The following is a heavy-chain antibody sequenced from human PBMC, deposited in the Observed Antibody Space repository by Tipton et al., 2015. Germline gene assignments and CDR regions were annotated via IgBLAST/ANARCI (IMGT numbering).Heavy chain of an antibody. Sequence: TLSLTCTVSGGSISNGAYYWSWIRQPPGKGLEWIGEINHSGSTNYNPSLKSRVTISVDTSKNQFSLHLSSVTAADTAVYYCAREVWYNDSTGYDYWGQGTLVTVSS. J-gene: IGHJ4*02. CDR2: INHSGST. CDR3: AREVWYNDSTGYDY. CDR1: GGSISNGAYY. D-gene: IGHD3-22*01. V-gene: IGHV4-39*07.